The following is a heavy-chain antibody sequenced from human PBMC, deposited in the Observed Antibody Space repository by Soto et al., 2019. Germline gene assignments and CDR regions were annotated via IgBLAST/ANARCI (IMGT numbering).Heavy chain of an antibody. D-gene: IGHD3-22*01. J-gene: IGHJ3*02. CDR2: IHYSGST. CDR3: ARAHYDSSGYPPHAFDI. CDR1: GGSISGYY. V-gene: IGHV4-59*01. Sequence: SETLSLTCTVSGGSISGYYWSLIRQPPGKGLEWIAYIHYSGSTNYNPSLKSRVTISVDTSKNQFSLKLMSVTAADTAMYYCARAHYDSSGYPPHAFDIWAQGTVITVS.